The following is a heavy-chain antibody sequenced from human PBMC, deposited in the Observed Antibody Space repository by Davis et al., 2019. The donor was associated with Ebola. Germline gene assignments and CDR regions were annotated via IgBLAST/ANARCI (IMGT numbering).Heavy chain of an antibody. D-gene: IGHD3-16*02. CDR1: GGSVSSGSYY. CDR2: IYYSGST. Sequence: SETLSLTCTVSGGSVSSGSYYWSWIRQPPGKGLEWIGYIYYSGSTNYNPSLKSRVTISVDTSKNQFSLKLSSVTAADTAVYYCARVPSTFGGVIDRLDYWGQGTLVTVSS. CDR3: ARVPSTFGGVIDRLDY. V-gene: IGHV4-61*01. J-gene: IGHJ4*02.